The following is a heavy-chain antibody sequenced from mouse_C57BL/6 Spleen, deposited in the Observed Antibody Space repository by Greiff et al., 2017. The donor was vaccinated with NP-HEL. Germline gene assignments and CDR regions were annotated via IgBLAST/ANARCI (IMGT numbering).Heavy chain of an antibody. D-gene: IGHD2-4*01. Sequence: QVQLQQPGAELVRPGSSVKLSCKASGYTFTSYWMDWVKQRPGQGLEWIGNIYPSDSETHYNQKFKDKATLTVDKSSSTAYMQLSSLTSEDSAVYYCARGLEGAMDYWGQGTSVTVSS. CDR2: IYPSDSET. CDR1: GYTFTSYW. V-gene: IGHV1-61*01. CDR3: ARGLEGAMDY. J-gene: IGHJ4*01.